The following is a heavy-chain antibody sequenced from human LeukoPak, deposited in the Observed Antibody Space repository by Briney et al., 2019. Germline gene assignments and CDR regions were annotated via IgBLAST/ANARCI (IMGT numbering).Heavy chain of an antibody. Sequence: GSLRLSCAASGFTFSSYAIIWVRQATGKGLEWVSVISGSGGSPYYAASVKGRFTISRDNSKNTLYLQMNSLRADDTAVYYCAKAASSGYFGYYGMDVWGQGTTVTVSS. CDR2: ISGSGGSP. V-gene: IGHV3-23*01. D-gene: IGHD3-22*01. CDR3: AKAASSGYFGYYGMDV. CDR1: GFTFSSYA. J-gene: IGHJ6*02.